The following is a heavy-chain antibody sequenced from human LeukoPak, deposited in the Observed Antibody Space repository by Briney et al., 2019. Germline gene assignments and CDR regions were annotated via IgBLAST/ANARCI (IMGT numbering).Heavy chain of an antibody. V-gene: IGHV1-2*02. J-gene: IGHJ1*01. Sequence: ASVKLSCKASGYTFTGYYMHWVRQAPGQGLEWMGWINPNSGGTNYAQKFQGRVTMTRDTSISTAYMELSRLRSDDTAVYYCARVEGGWDSSGYYFEYFQHWGQGTLVTVSS. D-gene: IGHD3-22*01. CDR3: ARVEGGWDSSGYYFEYFQH. CDR2: INPNSGGT. CDR1: GYTFTGYY.